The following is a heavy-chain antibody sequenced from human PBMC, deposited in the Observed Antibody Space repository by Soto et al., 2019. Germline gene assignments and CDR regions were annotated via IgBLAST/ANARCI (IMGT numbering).Heavy chain of an antibody. V-gene: IGHV4-31*03. CDR1: GGSISSGGYY. CDR2: IYYSGST. J-gene: IGHJ6*02. Sequence: PSETLSLTCTVSGGSISSGGYYWSWIRQHPGKGLEWIGYIYYSGSTYYNPSLKSRVTISVDTSKNQFSLKLSSVAAADTAVYYCARELRFGEDYYGMDVWGQGTTVPVSS. CDR3: ARELRFGEDYYGMDV. D-gene: IGHD3-16*01.